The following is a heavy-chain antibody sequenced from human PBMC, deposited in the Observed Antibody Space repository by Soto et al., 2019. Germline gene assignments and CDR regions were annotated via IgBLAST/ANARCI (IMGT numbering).Heavy chain of an antibody. Sequence: SVKVSCKASGGTFSSYATSWVRQAPGQGLEWMGGIIPIFGTANYAQKFQGRVTITADESTSTAYMELSSLRSEDTAVYYCARDHPRGYYDSSGYLDAFDIWGQGTMVTVSS. D-gene: IGHD3-22*01. V-gene: IGHV1-69*13. CDR2: IIPIFGTA. J-gene: IGHJ3*02. CDR3: ARDHPRGYYDSSGYLDAFDI. CDR1: GGTFSSYA.